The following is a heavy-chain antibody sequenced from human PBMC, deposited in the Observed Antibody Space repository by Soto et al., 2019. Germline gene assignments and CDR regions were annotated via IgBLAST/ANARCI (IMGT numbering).Heavy chain of an antibody. V-gene: IGHV3-11*06. Sequence: QVKLVESGGVLAKPGGSLRLSCVASGFRFGDYYMSWYRQAPGKGLQWVSYIDSGSHYRNYADSVKGRFTISRDNARNTLFLQMDSLRPEDTAVYFCAVGGGDLSLTPFDYWGQGTLVTVSS. D-gene: IGHD3-16*02. CDR1: GFRFGDYY. CDR2: IDSGSHYR. J-gene: IGHJ4*02. CDR3: AVGGGDLSLTPFDY.